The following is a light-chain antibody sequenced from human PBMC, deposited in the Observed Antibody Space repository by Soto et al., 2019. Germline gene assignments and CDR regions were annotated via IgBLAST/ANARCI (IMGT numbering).Light chain of an antibody. CDR3: TSYTNKSLLAVA. J-gene: IGLJ2*01. CDR1: RSDVGGYDY. Sequence: QAVLTQPASVSGSPGQSITISCTGTRSDVGGYDYVSWYQQYPGKAPKLIIYVVANRPSGVSTRFSGSKSGNTASLTISGLQPEDEADYYCTSYTNKSLLAVALGGGTKLTVL. V-gene: IGLV2-14*01. CDR2: VVA.